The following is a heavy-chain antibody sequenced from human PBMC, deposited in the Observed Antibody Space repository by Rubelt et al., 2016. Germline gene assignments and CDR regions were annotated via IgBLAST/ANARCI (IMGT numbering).Heavy chain of an antibody. CDR2: FYYSGST. Sequence: QVQLQESGPGLVKPSETLSLTCTVSGGSISSYYWSWIRQPPGKGLEWIGYFYYSGSTNYNPSLKCRLTMSVDTSKNQFSRKLSSVTAADPAVYYCARGSPYYYDSSGYYRYWGQGTLVTVSS. CDR3: ARGSPYYYDSSGYYRY. D-gene: IGHD3-22*01. J-gene: IGHJ4*02. V-gene: IGHV4-59*12. CDR1: GGSISSYY.